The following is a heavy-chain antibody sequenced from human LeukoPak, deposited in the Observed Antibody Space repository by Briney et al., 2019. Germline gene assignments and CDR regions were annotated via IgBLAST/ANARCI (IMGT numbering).Heavy chain of an antibody. CDR2: ISRSGSTT. J-gene: IGHJ5*02. D-gene: IGHD4-17*01. CDR1: GFTFTSYS. V-gene: IGHV3-48*04. Sequence: GGSLRLSCAASGFTFTSYSMTWVRQAPGKGLEWVSFISRSGSTTHYADSVKGRFSITRDNAQDSLFLQMNSLRAEDTAVYYCARDVTYYGADWFDPWGQGTLVTVSS. CDR3: ARDVTYYGADWFDP.